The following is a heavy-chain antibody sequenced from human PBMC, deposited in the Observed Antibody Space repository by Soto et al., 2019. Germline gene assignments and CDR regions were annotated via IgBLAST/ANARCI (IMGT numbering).Heavy chain of an antibody. CDR1: GFSLSTNGVG. CDR3: AHSASSTGWYFPPGAFDT. D-gene: IGHD6-13*01. CDR2: IYWDDDK. J-gene: IGHJ3*02. Sequence: QITLKESGPTLVKPTQTLTLTCTFSGFSLSTNGVGVCWIRQPPGKALEWLALIYWDDDKSYSPSLKSRLTIPKDISKKQVVLTITNVDPVDTATDYCAHSASSTGWYFPPGAFDTWGQGTMVTVSS. V-gene: IGHV2-5*02.